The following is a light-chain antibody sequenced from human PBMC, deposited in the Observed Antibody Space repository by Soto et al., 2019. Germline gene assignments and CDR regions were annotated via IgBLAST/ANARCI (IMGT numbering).Light chain of an antibody. Sequence: EIVLTQSPGTLSLSPGERATLSFKTSQSSGSNFLDWYQHKPGQAPRLLIYASSNRATGIPDRFIGSASGTDFTLTINRLEPEDFAVYYCQLYGISPHVGQGTRLELK. CDR3: QLYGISPH. CDR2: ASS. J-gene: IGKJ5*01. V-gene: IGKV3-20*01. CDR1: QSSGSNF.